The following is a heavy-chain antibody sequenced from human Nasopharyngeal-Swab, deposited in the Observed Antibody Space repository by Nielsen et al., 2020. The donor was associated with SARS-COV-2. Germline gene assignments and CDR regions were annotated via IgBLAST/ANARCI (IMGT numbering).Heavy chain of an antibody. D-gene: IGHD2-2*01. CDR2: INHRGST. CDR3: ARTDIVVVPAATTPRKDGMDV. CDR1: GGSFRGYC. Sequence: SATLPLTCAVYGGSFRGYCWSWIRQPPGKGLEWIGEINHRGSTNYNPALKSRVTISVDTSKNQFSLKLSSVAAADTAVYYCARTDIVVVPAATTPRKDGMDVWGQGTTVTVSS. J-gene: IGHJ6*02. V-gene: IGHV4-34*01.